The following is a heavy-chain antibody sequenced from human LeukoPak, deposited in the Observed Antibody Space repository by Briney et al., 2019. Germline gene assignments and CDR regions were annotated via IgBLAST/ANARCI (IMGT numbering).Heavy chain of an antibody. J-gene: IGHJ4*02. CDR2: IYYSGST. Sequence: SQTLSLTCTVSGGSISSGDYYWSWIRQPPGKGLEWIGYIYYSGSTYYNPSLKSRVTISVDTSKNQFSLKLSSVTAADTAVYYCARGVTMVRGDRGFDYWGQGTLVTVSS. CDR1: GGSISSGDYY. V-gene: IGHV4-30-4*08. D-gene: IGHD3-10*01. CDR3: ARGVTMVRGDRGFDY.